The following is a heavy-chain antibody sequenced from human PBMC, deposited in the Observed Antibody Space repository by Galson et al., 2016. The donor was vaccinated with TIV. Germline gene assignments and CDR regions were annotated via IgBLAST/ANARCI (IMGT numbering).Heavy chain of an antibody. Sequence: SLRLSCAASGFTFRNYAVHWVRQAPGKGLEWVECISFDGGEKHYPDSAKGRFTISRDNSKNTLDLQINSLRAEDTAVYYCARGETRFGGNAVYWGQGTVVIVSS. D-gene: IGHD4-23*01. J-gene: IGHJ4*02. CDR3: ARGETRFGGNAVY. CDR2: ISFDGGEK. V-gene: IGHV3-30*14. CDR1: GFTFRNYA.